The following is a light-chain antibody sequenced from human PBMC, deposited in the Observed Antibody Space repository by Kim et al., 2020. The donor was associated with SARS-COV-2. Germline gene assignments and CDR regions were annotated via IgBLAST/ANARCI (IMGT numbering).Light chain of an antibody. J-gene: IGLJ1*01. V-gene: IGLV3-1*01. CDR3: QAWDSTTNV. CDR2: QDS. Sequence: SYELTQPPSVSVSLGQTVNITCSGDKLGEKYACWYQQKPGQSPVVVIYQDSKRPSGIPGRFSGSNSGNTATLTISGTQAMDEADYYCQAWDSTTNVFGSG. CDR1: KLGEKY.